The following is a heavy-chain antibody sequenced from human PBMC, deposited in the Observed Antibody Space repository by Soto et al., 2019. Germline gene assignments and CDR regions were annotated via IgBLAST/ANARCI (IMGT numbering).Heavy chain of an antibody. J-gene: IGHJ4*02. CDR2: INAGNGNT. D-gene: IGHD3-22*01. CDR3: ARAEYYYDSSGWPHFDY. Sequence: ASVKVSCKASGYTFTSYAMHWVRQAPGQRLEWMGWINAGNGNTKYSQKFQGRVTITRDTSASTAYMELSSLRSEDTAVYYCARAEYYYDSSGWPHFDYSGQGSLVTFSS. CDR1: GYTFTSYA. V-gene: IGHV1-3*01.